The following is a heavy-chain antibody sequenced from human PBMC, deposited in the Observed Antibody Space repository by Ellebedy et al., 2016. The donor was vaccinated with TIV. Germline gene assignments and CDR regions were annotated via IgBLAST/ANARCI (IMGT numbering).Heavy chain of an antibody. CDR2: LYSDGST. Sequence: ESLKISCAASGFTVGNNSMAWVRQAPGKGLEWVSVLYSDGSTFYADSVKCRFTISRDNSKNTLYLQMNSLRAEDTAVYYWARQRDGYNYWDAFDLWGQGTMVTVSS. CDR3: ARQRDGYNYWDAFDL. V-gene: IGHV3-53*01. CDR1: GFTVGNNS. J-gene: IGHJ3*01. D-gene: IGHD5-24*01.